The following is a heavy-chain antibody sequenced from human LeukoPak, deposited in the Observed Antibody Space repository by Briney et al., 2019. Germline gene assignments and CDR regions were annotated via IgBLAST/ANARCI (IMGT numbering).Heavy chain of an antibody. CDR1: GYTLTELS. V-gene: IGHV1-24*01. Sequence: ASVKVSCKVSGYTLTELSMHWVRQAPGKGLEWMGGFDPEDGETIYAQKFQGRVTMTEDTSTDSAYMELSSLRSEDTAVYYCATPRVLSWELTSWGQGTLVTVSS. CDR2: FDPEDGET. D-gene: IGHD1-26*01. CDR3: ATPRVLSWELTS. J-gene: IGHJ4*02.